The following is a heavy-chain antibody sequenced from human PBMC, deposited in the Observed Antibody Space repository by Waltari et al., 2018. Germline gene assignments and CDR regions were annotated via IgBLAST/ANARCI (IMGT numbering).Heavy chain of an antibody. CDR1: GGSISSGGYY. D-gene: IGHD3-22*01. J-gene: IGHJ3*02. V-gene: IGHV4-31*03. CDR2: IYYSGST. Sequence: QVQLQESGPGLVKPSQTLSLTCTVSGGSISSGGYYWSWIRQHPGKGLEWIGYIYYSGSTYYNPSLKSRVTIAVDTSKNQFSLKLSSVTAADTAVYYCAREAVVIHDAFDIWGQGTMVTVSS. CDR3: AREAVVIHDAFDI.